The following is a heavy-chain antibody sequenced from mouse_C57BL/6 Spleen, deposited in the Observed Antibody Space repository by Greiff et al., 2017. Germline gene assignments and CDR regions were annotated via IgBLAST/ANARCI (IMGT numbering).Heavy chain of an antibody. CDR1: GYAFSSSW. CDR3: AREDGHYYYAMDY. J-gene: IGHJ4*01. Sequence: QVQLQQSGPELVKPGASVKISCKASGYAFSSSWMNWVKQRPGTGLEWIGRIYPGDGDTNYNGKFKGKATLTADKSSSTAYMQLSSLTSEDSAVYFCAREDGHYYYAMDYWGQGTSVTVSS. D-gene: IGHD2-3*01. V-gene: IGHV1-82*01. CDR2: IYPGDGDT.